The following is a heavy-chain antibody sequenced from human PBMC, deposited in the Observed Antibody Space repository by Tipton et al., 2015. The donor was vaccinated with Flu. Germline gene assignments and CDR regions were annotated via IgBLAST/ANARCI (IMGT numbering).Heavy chain of an antibody. Sequence: TLSLTCTVSGGSISSYYWSWIRQSPGKGLEWIAYIYYAGGINYNPSLKSRATISVDTPRNQFSLKLSAVTAADTAVYYCAASPWGLHGDSYFESWGRGALVTVSS. CDR2: IYYAGGI. J-gene: IGHJ4*02. V-gene: IGHV4-59*03. D-gene: IGHD2-21*01. CDR1: GGSISSYY. CDR3: AASPWGLHGDSYFES.